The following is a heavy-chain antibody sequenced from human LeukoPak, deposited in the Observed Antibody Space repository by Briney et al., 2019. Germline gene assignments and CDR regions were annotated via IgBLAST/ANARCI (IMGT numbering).Heavy chain of an antibody. CDR2: IWYDGSNK. D-gene: IGHD3-10*01. Sequence: GGSLRLFCAASGFTFSSYGMHWVRQAPGKGLEWVAVIWYDGSNKYYADSVKGRFTISRDNSKNTLYLQMNSLRAEDTAVYYCARDRVYYGSGSTFDYWGQGTLVTVSS. V-gene: IGHV3-33*01. J-gene: IGHJ4*02. CDR1: GFTFSSYG. CDR3: ARDRVYYGSGSTFDY.